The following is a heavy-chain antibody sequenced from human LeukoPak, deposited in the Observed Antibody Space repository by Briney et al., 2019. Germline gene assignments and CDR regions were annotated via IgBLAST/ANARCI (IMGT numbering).Heavy chain of an antibody. CDR1: GLTFSSYW. J-gene: IGHJ4*02. CDR3: VNGYTYGQY. V-gene: IGHV3-74*01. D-gene: IGHD5-18*01. CDR2: INSEGSST. Sequence: GGSLRLSCEVSGLTFSSYWMHWVRQAPGKGLVWVSRINSEGSSTSYADSVKGRFTISRDNAKNTLYLQMNSLRAEDTAVYFCVNGYTYGQYWGQGTLVTVSS.